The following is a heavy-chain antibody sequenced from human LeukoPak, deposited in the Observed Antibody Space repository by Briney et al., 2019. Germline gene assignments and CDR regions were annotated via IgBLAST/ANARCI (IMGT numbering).Heavy chain of an antibody. CDR1: GFTFSSYG. D-gene: IGHD2-21*02. V-gene: IGHV3-33*01. CDR2: IWYDGSNK. J-gene: IGHJ4*02. CDR3: AGSLAYCGGDCRLGDY. Sequence: GGSLRLSCAASGFTFSSYGMHRVRQAPGKGLEWVAVIWYDGSNKYYADSVKGRFTISRDNSKNTLYLQMNSLRAEDTAVYYCAGSLAYCGGDCRLGDYWGQGTLVTVSS.